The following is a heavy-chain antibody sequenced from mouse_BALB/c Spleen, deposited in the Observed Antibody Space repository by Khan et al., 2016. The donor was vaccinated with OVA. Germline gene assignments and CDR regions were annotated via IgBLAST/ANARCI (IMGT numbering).Heavy chain of an antibody. Sequence: EVQLQESGPGLVKPSQSLSLTCTVTGYSITSDYAWNWIRQFPENKLEWMGYISYSGSTSYNPSLKSRISITRDTSTNQFFLQLHSVTTEDTATXCCARDYGSSYYYFDYWGQGTTLTVSS. CDR2: ISYSGST. CDR3: ARDYGSSYYYFDY. CDR1: GYSITSDYA. J-gene: IGHJ2*01. V-gene: IGHV3-2*02. D-gene: IGHD1-1*01.